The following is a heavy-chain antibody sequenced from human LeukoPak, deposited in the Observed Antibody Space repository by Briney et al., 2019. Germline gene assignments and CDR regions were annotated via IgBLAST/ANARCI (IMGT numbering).Heavy chain of an antibody. Sequence: PGGSLRLSCAVSGFTVSSNYMSWVRQAPGKGLEWVSGTSGSGSSTYYADSVKGRFTFSRDNSKNTLYLQMNSLRAEDTAAYYCATGLQYCDYRGQGTPVTVSS. CDR3: ATGLQYCDY. CDR2: TSGSGSST. V-gene: IGHV3-23*01. CDR1: GFTVSSNY. D-gene: IGHD4-11*01. J-gene: IGHJ4*02.